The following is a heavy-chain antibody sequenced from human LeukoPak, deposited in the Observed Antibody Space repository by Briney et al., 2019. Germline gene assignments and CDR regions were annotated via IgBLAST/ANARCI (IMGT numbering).Heavy chain of an antibody. CDR3: ARDSSGYYSHEYWFDP. CDR2: IIPILGIA. Sequence: SVKVSCKASGGTFSSYTISWVRQAPGQGLERTGRIIPILGIANYAQKFQGRVTITADKSTSTAYMELSSLRSEDTAVYYCARDSSGYYSHEYWFDPWGQGTLVTVSS. J-gene: IGHJ5*02. CDR1: GGTFSSYT. V-gene: IGHV1-69*04. D-gene: IGHD3-22*01.